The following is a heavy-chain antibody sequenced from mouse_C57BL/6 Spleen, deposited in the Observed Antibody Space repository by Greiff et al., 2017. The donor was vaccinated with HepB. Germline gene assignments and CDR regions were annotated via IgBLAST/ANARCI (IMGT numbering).Heavy chain of an antibody. Sequence: QVHVKQPGTELVKPGASVKLSCKASGYTFTSYWMHWVKQRPGQGLEWIGNINPSNGGTNYNEKFKSKATLTVDKSSSTAYMQLSSLTSEDSAVYYCARRAVGWYFDVWGTGTTVTVSS. CDR3: ARRAVGWYFDV. CDR2: INPSNGGT. J-gene: IGHJ1*03. V-gene: IGHV1-53*01. CDR1: GYTFTSYW. D-gene: IGHD1-1*01.